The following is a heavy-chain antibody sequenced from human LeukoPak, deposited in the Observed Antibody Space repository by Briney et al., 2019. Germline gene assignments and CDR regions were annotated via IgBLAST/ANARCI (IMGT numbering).Heavy chain of an antibody. Sequence: ASVKVSCKASGYTSTSYYMHWVRQAPGQGLEWMGILNPNGGSTSYAQKFQDRVTMTRDTSTSTVYMELSSLRSEDTAVYYCARGDLAPDCWGQGTLVTVSS. CDR2: LNPNGGST. V-gene: IGHV1-46*01. D-gene: IGHD3-16*01. J-gene: IGHJ4*02. CDR3: ARGDLAPDC. CDR1: GYTSTSYY.